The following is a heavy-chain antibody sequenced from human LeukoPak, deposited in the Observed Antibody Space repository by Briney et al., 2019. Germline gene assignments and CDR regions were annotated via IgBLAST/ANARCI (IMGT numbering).Heavy chain of an antibody. J-gene: IGHJ4*02. CDR3: ARMGYDSSGYRY. CDR1: VGSFSDYY. D-gene: IGHD3-22*01. V-gene: IGHV4-34*09. CDR2: INHSGST. Sequence: SETLSLTCAVYVGSFSDYYWTWIRQPPGKGLEWIGEINHSGSTNYNPSLKSRVTISVDTSKNQFSLKLSSVTAADTAVYYCARMGYDSSGYRYWGQGTLVTVSS.